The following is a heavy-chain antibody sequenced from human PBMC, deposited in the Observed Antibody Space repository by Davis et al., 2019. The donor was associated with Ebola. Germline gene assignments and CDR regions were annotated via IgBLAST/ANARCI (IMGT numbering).Heavy chain of an antibody. CDR3: ASQPTYYYDSSGYSNVPYFDY. Sequence: TFSSYAMSWIRQPPGKGLEWIGSIYYSGSTYYNPSLKSRVTISVDTSKNQSSLKLSSVTAADTAVYYCASQPTYYYDSSGYSNVPYFDYWGQGTLVTVSS. V-gene: IGHV4-39*01. D-gene: IGHD3-22*01. CDR1: TFSSYA. CDR2: IYYSGST. J-gene: IGHJ4*02.